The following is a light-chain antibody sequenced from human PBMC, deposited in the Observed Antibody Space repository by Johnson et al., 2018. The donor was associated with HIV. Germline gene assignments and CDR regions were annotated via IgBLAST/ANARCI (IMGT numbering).Light chain of an antibody. Sequence: QSVLTQPPSVSAAPGQKVTISCSGSSSNIGNNYVSWYQQLPGTAPKLLIYENDKRPSGIPDRFSGSKSGTSATLGITGLQTGDEADYYGGTWDSTLSAGGYVSGTGTKVTVL. CDR3: GTWDSTLSAGGYV. CDR1: SSNIGNNY. J-gene: IGLJ1*01. CDR2: END. V-gene: IGLV1-51*02.